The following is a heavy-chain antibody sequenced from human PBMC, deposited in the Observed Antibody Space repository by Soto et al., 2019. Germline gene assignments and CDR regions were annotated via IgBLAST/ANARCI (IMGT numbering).Heavy chain of an antibody. D-gene: IGHD6-19*01. CDR1: GYSFTRYY. CDR3: ARVGFSGLIRHSSGWNSNWYFAL. Sequence: PVKASYRASGYSFTRYYMHSMRKAPGQGLEWMGWINPNSGGTNYAQKFQGWVTMTRDTSISTAYMELSRLRSDDTAVYYCARVGFSGLIRHSSGWNSNWYFALWGRGTLVTVSS. CDR2: INPNSGGT. J-gene: IGHJ2*01. V-gene: IGHV1-2*04.